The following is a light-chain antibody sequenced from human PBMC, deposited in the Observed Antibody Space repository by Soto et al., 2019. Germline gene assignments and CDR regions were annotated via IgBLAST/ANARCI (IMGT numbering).Light chain of an antibody. CDR1: SSDVGGYNL. Sequence: QSALTQPRSVSGSPGQSVTISCTGTSSDVGGYNLVSWYQQHPDKAPKLMIYDVSKRPSGVPDRFSGSKSGNTASLSISGLQSEDEADYYCCSYAGSHTWVFGGGTKLTVL. J-gene: IGLJ3*02. CDR2: DVS. CDR3: CSYAGSHTWV. V-gene: IGLV2-11*01.